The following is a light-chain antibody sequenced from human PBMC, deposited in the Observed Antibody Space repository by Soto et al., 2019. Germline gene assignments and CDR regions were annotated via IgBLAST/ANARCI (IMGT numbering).Light chain of an antibody. Sequence: EIVLTQSPATLSLSPGERATLSCRASQSVSSYLASYQQKPGQPPRLLIYDASNRATGIPARFSGSGSGTDFTLTISSLEPEDFAVYYCQQRSNWPPGTVGGGTKVHIK. CDR3: QQRSNWPPGT. CDR1: QSVSSY. J-gene: IGKJ4*01. V-gene: IGKV3-11*01. CDR2: DAS.